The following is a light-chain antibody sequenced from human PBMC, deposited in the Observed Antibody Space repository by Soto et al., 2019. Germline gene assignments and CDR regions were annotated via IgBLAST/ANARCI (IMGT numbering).Light chain of an antibody. CDR3: SSYISSSTLV. J-gene: IGLJ2*01. Sequence: QSALTQPASVSGSPGQSITISCTGTSSDVGTYKYVSWYQQHPGKAPKLMMYDVSNRPSGVSNRFSGSKSGRTASLTISGLQAEDEAYYYSSSYISSSTLVFGGGTKLTVL. CDR1: SSDVGTYKY. V-gene: IGLV2-14*01. CDR2: DVS.